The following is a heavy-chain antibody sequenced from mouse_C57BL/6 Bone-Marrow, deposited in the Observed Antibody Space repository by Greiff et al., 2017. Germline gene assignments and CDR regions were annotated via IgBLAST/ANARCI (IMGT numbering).Heavy chain of an antibody. CDR2: IHPNSGST. V-gene: IGHV1-64*01. J-gene: IGHJ4*01. CDR1: GYTFTSYW. CDR3: AFLLLRSMDY. D-gene: IGHD1-1*01. Sequence: QVQLQQPGAELVKPGASVKLSCKASGYTFTSYWMHWVKQRPGQGLEWIGMIHPNSGSTNYNEKFKSKATLTVDKSSSTAYMQLSSLTSADSAVYYCAFLLLRSMDYWGKGTTVTGSS.